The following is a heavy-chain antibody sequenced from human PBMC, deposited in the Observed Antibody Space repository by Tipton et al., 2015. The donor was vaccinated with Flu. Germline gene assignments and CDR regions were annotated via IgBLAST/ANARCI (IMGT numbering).Heavy chain of an antibody. D-gene: IGHD1-1*01. J-gene: IGHJ4*02. Sequence: PGLVKPSETLSLTCTVSGVSITNSFWSWIRQTAGKGLEFIGRVYTNGRPKYISSLKSRVSMSMDTSKNQFSLKLTSVTAADTAVYYCARLTARGTDSWGPGMLVTVSS. CDR1: GVSITNSF. CDR2: VYTNGRP. V-gene: IGHV4-4*07. CDR3: ARLTARGTDS.